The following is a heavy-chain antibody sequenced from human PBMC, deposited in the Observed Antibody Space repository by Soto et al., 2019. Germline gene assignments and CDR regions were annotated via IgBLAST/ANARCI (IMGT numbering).Heavy chain of an antibody. Sequence: QVQLVESGGGVVQPGRSLRLSCVVSGFTFSSYGMHWVRQAPGKGLEWVAVISYDGRKKYYADSVKGRFTISRDNSKNTLYLQMNNLRAEDTAVYYCAKDDVLVEVVARDYYGIDVWGHGTTVTVSS. CDR1: GFTFSSYG. CDR3: AKDDVLVEVVARDYYGIDV. V-gene: IGHV3-30*18. J-gene: IGHJ6*02. CDR2: ISYDGRKK. D-gene: IGHD2-15*01.